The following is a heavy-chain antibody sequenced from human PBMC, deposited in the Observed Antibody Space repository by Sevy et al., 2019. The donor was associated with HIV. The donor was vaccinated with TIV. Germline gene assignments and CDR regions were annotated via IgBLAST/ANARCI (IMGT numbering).Heavy chain of an antibody. V-gene: IGHV5-51*01. J-gene: IGHJ4*02. CDR3: ARDGYYASSAYYYFDY. CDR2: IYPGDSDT. D-gene: IGHD3-22*01. Sequence: GESLKISCKGSGYSFTNYWIGWVRQVPGKGLEWMGIIYPGDSDTRYSPSFQGQVTISADKSISTAYLQWSSLKASDTAMYYCARDGYYASSAYYYFDYWGQGTLVTVSS. CDR1: GYSFTNYW.